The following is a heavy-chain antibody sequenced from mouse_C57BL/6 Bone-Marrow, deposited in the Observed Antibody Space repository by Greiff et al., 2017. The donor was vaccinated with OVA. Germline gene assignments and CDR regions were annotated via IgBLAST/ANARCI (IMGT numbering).Heavy chain of an antibody. CDR3: ARDKNSHYYAMDY. CDR2: ISDGGSYT. J-gene: IGHJ4*01. Sequence: EVKLVESGGGLVKPGGSLKLSCAASGFTFSSYAMSWVRQTPEKRLEWVATISDGGSYTYYPDNVKGRFTISRDNAKNNLYLQMSQLKSEDTAMYYCARDKNSHYYAMDYWGQGTSVTVSS. CDR1: GFTFSSYA. V-gene: IGHV5-4*01.